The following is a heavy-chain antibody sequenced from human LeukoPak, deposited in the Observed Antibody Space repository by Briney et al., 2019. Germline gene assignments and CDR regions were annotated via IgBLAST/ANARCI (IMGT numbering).Heavy chain of an antibody. D-gene: IGHD6-19*01. J-gene: IGHJ4*02. CDR2: ISSSSSYI. CDR3: ARDQGSSGWYASLVGASPAVGFDY. V-gene: IGHV3-21*01. CDR1: GFTFSSYS. Sequence: PGGSLRLSCAASGFTFSSYSMNWVRQAPGKGLEWVSSISSSSSYIYYADSVKGRFTISRDNAKNSLYLQMNSLRAEDTAVYYCARDQGSSGWYASLVGASPAVGFDYWGQGTLVTVSS.